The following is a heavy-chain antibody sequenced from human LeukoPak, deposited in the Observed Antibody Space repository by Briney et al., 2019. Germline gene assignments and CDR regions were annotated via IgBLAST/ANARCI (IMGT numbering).Heavy chain of an antibody. CDR2: ISGSGGST. CDR1: GFTFSSYA. CDR3: ARGGVGNLDI. D-gene: IGHD7-27*01. Sequence: GGSLRLSCAASGFTFSSYAMSRVRQAPGKGLEWVSAISGSGGSTYYADSVKGRFTISRDNAKNSLYLQMNSLRDDDTAVYYCARGGVGNLDIWGQGTMVTVSS. J-gene: IGHJ3*02. V-gene: IGHV3-23*01.